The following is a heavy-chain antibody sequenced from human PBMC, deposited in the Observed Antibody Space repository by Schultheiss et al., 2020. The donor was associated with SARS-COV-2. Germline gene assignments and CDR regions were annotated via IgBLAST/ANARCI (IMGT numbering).Heavy chain of an antibody. CDR1: GDSITSGGYY. J-gene: IGHJ6*02. CDR3: ARASPARRLEYQLLVDGMDV. CDR2: IYHSGTT. Sequence: SETLSLTCNVSGDSITSGGYYWSWIRQFPGKGLEWIAFIYHSGTTFYNPSLESRVALSVDTTKNQFSLKLSSVTAADTAVYYCARASPARRLEYQLLVDGMDVWGQGTTVTVSS. V-gene: IGHV4-31*02. D-gene: IGHD2-2*01.